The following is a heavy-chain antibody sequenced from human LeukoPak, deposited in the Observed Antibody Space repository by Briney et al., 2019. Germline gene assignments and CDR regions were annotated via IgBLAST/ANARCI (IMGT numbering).Heavy chain of an antibody. CDR3: ARQSSGWQIDY. V-gene: IGHV4-4*09. CDR2: IYTGGST. D-gene: IGHD6-19*01. CDR1: GGSISSYY. Sequence: SETLSLTCTVSGGSISSYYWSWIRQPPGKGLEWIGYIYTGGSTNYNPSLKSRVTISVDTSKNQFSLKLSSVTAADTAVYYCARQSSGWQIDYWGQGTLVTVSS. J-gene: IGHJ4*02.